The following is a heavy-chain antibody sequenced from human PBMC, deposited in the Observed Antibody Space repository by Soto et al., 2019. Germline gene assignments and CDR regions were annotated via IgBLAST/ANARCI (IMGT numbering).Heavy chain of an antibody. CDR2: IIPIYGSA. CDR3: ARDEGYSGYAEGTDV. J-gene: IGHJ6*02. Sequence: SVKVSCKVSGGTFSRNAISWVRQAPGQGLEWMGGIIPIYGSANYAQNFQGRVTISADESTSTAYMELVNLRSEDTAVYYCARDEGYSGYAEGTDVWGQGTTVTVSS. CDR1: GGTFSRNA. V-gene: IGHV1-69*13. D-gene: IGHD5-12*01.